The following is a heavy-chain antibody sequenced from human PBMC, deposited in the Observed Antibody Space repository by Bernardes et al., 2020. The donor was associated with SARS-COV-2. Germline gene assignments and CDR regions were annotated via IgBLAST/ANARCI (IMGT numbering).Heavy chain of an antibody. J-gene: IGHJ6*03. CDR2: INHSGST. CDR3: ARGGDIVVGNYYYYMDV. V-gene: IGHV4-34*01. CDR1: GGSFSGYY. Sequence: SETLSLTCAVYGGSFSGYYWSWIRQPPGKGLEWIGEINHSGSTNYNPSLKSRVTISVDTSKNQFSLKLSSVTAADTAVYYCARGGDIVVGNYYYYMDVWGKGTTVTVSS. D-gene: IGHD2-2*01.